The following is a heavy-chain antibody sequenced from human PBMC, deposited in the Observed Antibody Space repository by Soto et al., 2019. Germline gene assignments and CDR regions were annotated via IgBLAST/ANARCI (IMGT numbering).Heavy chain of an antibody. V-gene: IGHV1-2*04. CDR2: INPNSGGT. D-gene: IGHD6-13*01. J-gene: IGHJ6*03. Sequence: ASVKVSCKASGYTFTGYYMHWVRQAPGQGLEWMGWINPNSGGTNYAQKFQGWVTMTRDTSISTAYMELSRLRSDDTAVYYCAREGSSSWPYYYYYMDVWGKGTTVTV. CDR1: GYTFTGYY. CDR3: AREGSSSWPYYYYYMDV.